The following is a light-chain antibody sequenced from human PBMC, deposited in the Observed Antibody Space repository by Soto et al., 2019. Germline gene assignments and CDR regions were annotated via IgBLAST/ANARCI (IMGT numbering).Light chain of an antibody. J-gene: IGKJ2*01. Sequence: EIVLTQSPATLSLSPGERATLSCRASQSVSSYLAWYQQKPGQAPRLLIYDASNRATGIPAGFSGSGSGTDFTLTISSLEPEDFAVYYCQQRSNWPPYTFGQGTKVDIK. CDR2: DAS. CDR1: QSVSSY. V-gene: IGKV3-11*01. CDR3: QQRSNWPPYT.